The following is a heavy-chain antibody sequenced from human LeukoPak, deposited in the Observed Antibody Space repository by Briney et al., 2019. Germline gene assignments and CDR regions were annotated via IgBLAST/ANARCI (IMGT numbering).Heavy chain of an antibody. Sequence: PSETLSLTCTVSGGSISSSSYYWGWIRQPPGKGLGWTGSIYYSGSTYYNPSLKSRVTISVDTSKNQFSLKLSSVTAADTAVYYCARHFPEAQAAAGTWVFDYWGQGTLVTVSS. CDR3: ARHFPEAQAAAGTWVFDY. V-gene: IGHV4-39*01. CDR2: IYYSGST. J-gene: IGHJ4*02. CDR1: GGSISSSSYY. D-gene: IGHD6-13*01.